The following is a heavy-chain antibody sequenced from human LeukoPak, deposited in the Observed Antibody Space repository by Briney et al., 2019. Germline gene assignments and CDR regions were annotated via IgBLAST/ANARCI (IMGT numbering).Heavy chain of an antibody. CDR3: ARYIMGASDAFDI. V-gene: IGHV3-20*04. D-gene: IGHD1-26*01. CDR1: GFTFDDYG. Sequence: GGSLRLSCAASGFTFDDYGMSWVRQAPGKGLGWVSGINWNGGSTGYADSVKGRFTTSRDNAKNSLYLQMNSLRAEDSALYFCARYIMGASDAFDIWGQGTLVTVSS. J-gene: IGHJ3*02. CDR2: INWNGGST.